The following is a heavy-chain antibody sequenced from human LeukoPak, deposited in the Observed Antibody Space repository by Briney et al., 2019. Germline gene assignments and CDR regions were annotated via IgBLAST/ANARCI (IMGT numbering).Heavy chain of an antibody. Sequence: PGGSLRLSCAASGFTFSSFGLHWVRQAPGKGLEWVAVIWYDGTTKYYADSVKGRFTIPRDTSKNTLYLQMNSLRAEDTAVYYCAGAFGSYIDYWGQGTLVTVSS. CDR2: IWYDGTTK. D-gene: IGHD3-3*01. J-gene: IGHJ4*02. CDR3: AGAFGSYIDY. V-gene: IGHV3-33*01. CDR1: GFTFSSFG.